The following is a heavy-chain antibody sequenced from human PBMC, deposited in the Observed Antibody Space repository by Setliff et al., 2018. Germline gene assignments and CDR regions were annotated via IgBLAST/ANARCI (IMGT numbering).Heavy chain of an antibody. V-gene: IGHV3-20*04. CDR1: GGSISPYY. CDR2: INRNGGRI. D-gene: IGHD3-22*01. J-gene: IGHJ3*01. Sequence: PSETLSLTCSVSGGSISPYYWIWIRQSPGKGLEWVSDINRNGGRIGYADPVKGRFTISRDNAKNSLYLQMNSLGAEDTALYYCARAHRYFSDTSGYFYDQGRSAFDVWGQGTMVTVSS. CDR3: ARAHRYFSDTSGYFYDQGRSAFDV.